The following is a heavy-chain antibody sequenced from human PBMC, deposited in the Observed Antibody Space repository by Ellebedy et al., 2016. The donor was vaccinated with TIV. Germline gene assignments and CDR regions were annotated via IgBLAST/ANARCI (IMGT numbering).Heavy chain of an antibody. CDR2: ISSTGSRT. J-gene: IGHJ4*02. V-gene: IGHV3-23*01. CDR1: GFTFNYYW. Sequence: PGRSLRLSCVASGFTFNYYWMAWVRQAPGKGLEWVSTISSTGSRTYYADSVEGRFIISRDNSKKTLYLQMNSLRAEDTAVYYCAKGRGGGSDTSAPRYYFDYWGLGTLVTVSS. D-gene: IGHD3-22*01. CDR3: AKGRGGGSDTSAPRYYFDY.